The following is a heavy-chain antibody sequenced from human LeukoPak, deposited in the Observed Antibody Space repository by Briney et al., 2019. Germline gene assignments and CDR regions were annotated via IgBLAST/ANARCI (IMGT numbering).Heavy chain of an antibody. CDR2: IWYEGSNK. Sequence: GGSLRLSCAASGFTFSSYCMQWVRQAPGKGLEWVAVIWYEGSNKYYADSVKGRFTISRDNSKNTLNLQMNSLRAEDTAVYYCAKEYCSSTSCPEGQDYYYYMDVWGKGTTVTVSS. D-gene: IGHD2-2*01. CDR1: GFTFSSYC. V-gene: IGHV3-33*06. CDR3: AKEYCSSTSCPEGQDYYYYMDV. J-gene: IGHJ6*03.